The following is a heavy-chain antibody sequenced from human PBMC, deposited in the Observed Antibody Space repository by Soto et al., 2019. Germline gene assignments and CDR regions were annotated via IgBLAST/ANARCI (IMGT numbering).Heavy chain of an antibody. Sequence: EVQLVESGGGLVRPGGSLRLSCAASGFTFSYYWMHWVRQAPGKGLVWVSRIHSDGSSTTYADFVKGRFTISRDSARKTVDLQMNSVGVEDTAVYYCARGDRGAFDLWGQGTLVTVSS. V-gene: IGHV3-74*01. CDR2: IHSDGSST. CDR3: ARGDRGAFDL. CDR1: GFTFSYYW. D-gene: IGHD1-26*01. J-gene: IGHJ3*01.